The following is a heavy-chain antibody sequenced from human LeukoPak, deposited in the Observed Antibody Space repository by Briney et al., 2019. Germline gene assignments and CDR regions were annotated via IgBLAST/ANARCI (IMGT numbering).Heavy chain of an antibody. D-gene: IGHD5-18*01. J-gene: IGHJ4*02. CDR2: MNPNSGNT. CDR3: ARARGYSYGYGY. V-gene: IGHV1-8*01. Sequence: ASVKVSCKASGYTFTSYDINWVRQATGQGLEWMGWMNPNSGNTGYAQKFQGRVTMTRNTSISTAYMGLSSLRSEDTAVYYCARARGYSYGYGYWGQGTLVTVSS. CDR1: GYTFTSYD.